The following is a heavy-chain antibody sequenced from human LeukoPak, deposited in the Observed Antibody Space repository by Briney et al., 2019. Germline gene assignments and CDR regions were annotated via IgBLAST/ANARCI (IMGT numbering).Heavy chain of an antibody. CDR1: GFTVSSNY. J-gene: IGHJ4*02. Sequence: GWSLRLSCAASGFTVSSNYMSWVRQAPGKGLEWVSVFYSGGTTYYADSVKGRFTISRDSSKNTLYLQMNNLRADDTAMYFCARISTVLKPFDYWGQGTLVTVSP. D-gene: IGHD4-17*01. CDR3: ARISTVLKPFDY. CDR2: FYSGGTT. V-gene: IGHV3-53*01.